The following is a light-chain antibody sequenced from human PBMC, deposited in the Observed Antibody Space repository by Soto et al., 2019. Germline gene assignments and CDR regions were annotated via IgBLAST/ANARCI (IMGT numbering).Light chain of an antibody. CDR3: QHYVYPQWT. J-gene: IGKJ1*01. V-gene: IGKV1-5*01. CDR1: QTISSW. CDR2: DAS. Sequence: DIRMTQSPSTLSASVGDRVTITCRASQTISSWLAWYQQKPGKAPKILIYDASTLESGVPSRFSGSGSGTEFTLTIRRLEPEDFAVYFCQHYVYPQWTFGPGTKVDIK.